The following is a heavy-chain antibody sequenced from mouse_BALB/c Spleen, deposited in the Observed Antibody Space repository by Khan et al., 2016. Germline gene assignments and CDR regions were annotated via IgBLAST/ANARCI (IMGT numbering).Heavy chain of an antibody. Sequence: VQLQQSGPDLVKPGASVNISCKASGYSFTGYSMHWVKESHGKSLEWIGRVNPNNGGTSYNQKFKGKAILTVDKSSSIAYMELRSLTSEDSAVYYWGSICGHNGGWGKGTTLTVSS. CDR1: GYSFTGYS. CDR2: VNPNNGGT. D-gene: IGHD6-1*01. V-gene: IGHV1-26*01. J-gene: IGHJ2*01. CDR3: GSICGHNGG.